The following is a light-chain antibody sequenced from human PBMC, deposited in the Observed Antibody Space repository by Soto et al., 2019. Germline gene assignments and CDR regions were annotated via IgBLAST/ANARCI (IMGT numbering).Light chain of an antibody. CDR3: QQYGSSTT. Sequence: EIVLTQSPGTLSLSPGERATLSCRASKSVSSSYLAWYQQKPGQAPRLLIYGASSRATGIPDRFRGSGSGTDFTLTISRLEPEDFAVYYCQQYGSSTTFGQGTKVEIK. V-gene: IGKV3-20*01. CDR1: KSVSSSY. J-gene: IGKJ1*01. CDR2: GAS.